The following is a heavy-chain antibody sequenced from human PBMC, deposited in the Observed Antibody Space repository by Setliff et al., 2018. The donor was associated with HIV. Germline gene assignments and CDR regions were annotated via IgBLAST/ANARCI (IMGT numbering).Heavy chain of an antibody. CDR2: VSPGGDTT. Sequence: PGGSLRLSCAASGFAFSTFDMNWVRQSPEKGLEWVSAVSPGGDTTYYPDSVKGRFTVSRDNAKNSLILQMNSLTVEDTAVYYCARRKLEVWVNDYYSYYLDVWGKGTTVTVSS. CDR1: GFAFSTFD. J-gene: IGHJ6*03. V-gene: IGHV3-48*03. CDR3: ARRKLEVWVNDYYSYYLDV. D-gene: IGHD1-1*01.